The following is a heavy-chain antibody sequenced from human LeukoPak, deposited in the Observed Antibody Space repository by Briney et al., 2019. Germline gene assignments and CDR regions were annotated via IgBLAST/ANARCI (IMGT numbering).Heavy chain of an antibody. CDR2: INHSGST. D-gene: IGHD3-10*01. CDR3: ARSRNYYGSGSYFRWFDP. J-gene: IGHJ5*02. V-gene: IGHV4-34*01. Sequence: SETLSLTCAVYGGSFSGYYWSWIRQPPGKGLEWIGEINHSGSTNYNPSLKSRVTISVDTSKNQFSLKLSSVTAADTAVYYFARSRNYYGSGSYFRWFDPWGQGTLVTVSS. CDR1: GGSFSGYY.